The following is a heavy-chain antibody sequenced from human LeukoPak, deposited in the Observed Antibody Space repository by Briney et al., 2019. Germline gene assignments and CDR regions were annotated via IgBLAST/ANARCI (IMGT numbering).Heavy chain of an antibody. Sequence: ASVKVSCKASGYTFTGYYMHWVRQAPGQGLEWMGRINPNSGGTNYAQKFQGRVTITRDTSISTAYMELSRLRSDDTAVYYCARSGYYPDDAFDIWGQGTMVTVPS. V-gene: IGHV1-2*06. CDR3: ARSGYYPDDAFDI. CDR2: INPNSGGT. J-gene: IGHJ3*02. CDR1: GYTFTGYY. D-gene: IGHD3-22*01.